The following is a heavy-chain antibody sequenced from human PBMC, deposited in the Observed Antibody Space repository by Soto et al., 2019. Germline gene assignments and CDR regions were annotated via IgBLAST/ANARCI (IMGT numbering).Heavy chain of an antibody. J-gene: IGHJ3*02. CDR2: VYYSGTT. Sequence: LSLTCSVSVGSVSDTTCYWSWIRQPPGKRLEWIGYVYYSGTTNYNPSLKSRVTISVDLSKNRFSLRLSSVTTADTALYYCARRNWNYVAFDIWGQGTMVTVSS. V-gene: IGHV4-61*01. CDR3: ARRNWNYVAFDI. D-gene: IGHD1-7*01. CDR1: VGSVSDTTCY.